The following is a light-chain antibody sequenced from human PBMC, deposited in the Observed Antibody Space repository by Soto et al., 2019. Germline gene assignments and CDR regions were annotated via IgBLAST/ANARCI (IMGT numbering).Light chain of an antibody. CDR3: QQYNNWPLYT. J-gene: IGKJ2*01. CDR2: GAS. CDR1: QSVSSN. Sequence: EIVMTQPPATLSVSPGERATLSCRASQSVSSNLAWYQQKPGQAPRLLIYGASTRATGIPVRFSGSGSGTEFTLTISSLQSEDFAVYYCQQYNNWPLYTFGQGTKLEIK. V-gene: IGKV3-15*01.